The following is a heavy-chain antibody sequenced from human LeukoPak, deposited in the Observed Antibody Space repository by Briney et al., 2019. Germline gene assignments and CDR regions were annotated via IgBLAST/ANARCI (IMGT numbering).Heavy chain of an antibody. CDR1: GFTFSSYS. D-gene: IGHD3-10*01. CDR3: AKSDPLLWFGELLPFDY. V-gene: IGHV3-48*01. CDR2: ISSSSSTI. Sequence: GGSLRLSCAASGFTFSSYSMNWVRQAPGKGLEWVSYISSSSSTIYYADSVKGRFTISRDNSKNTLYLQMNSLRAEDTAVYYCAKSDPLLWFGELLPFDYWGQGTLVTVSS. J-gene: IGHJ4*02.